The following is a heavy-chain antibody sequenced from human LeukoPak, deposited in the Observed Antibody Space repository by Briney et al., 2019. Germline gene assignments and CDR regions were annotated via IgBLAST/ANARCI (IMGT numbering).Heavy chain of an antibody. CDR3: ARDIRYFDWLQDYYYMDV. Sequence: GGSLRLSCAASGFTFSSYWMSWVRQAPGKGLEWVSVIYSGGSTYYADSVKGRSTFSRDNSKNTLYLQMNSLRAEDTAVYYCARDIRYFDWLQDYYYMDVWGKGTTVTVSS. D-gene: IGHD3-9*01. CDR1: GFTFSSYW. V-gene: IGHV3-53*01. CDR2: IYSGGST. J-gene: IGHJ6*03.